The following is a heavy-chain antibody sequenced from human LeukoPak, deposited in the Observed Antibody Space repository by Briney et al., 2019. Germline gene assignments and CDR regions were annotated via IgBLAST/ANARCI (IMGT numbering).Heavy chain of an antibody. V-gene: IGHV3-33*08. J-gene: IGHJ4*02. Sequence: PGRSLRLSCAASGFTFNYYALHWVRQAPGKGLEWVAVIWYDGGISHYADSVKGRFTISRDNSKNTLYLQMNSLRAEDTAVYYCAVWFGQFNYFDSWGQGTLVTVSS. CDR3: AVWFGQFNYFDS. D-gene: IGHD3-10*01. CDR2: IWYDGGIS. CDR1: GFTFNYYA.